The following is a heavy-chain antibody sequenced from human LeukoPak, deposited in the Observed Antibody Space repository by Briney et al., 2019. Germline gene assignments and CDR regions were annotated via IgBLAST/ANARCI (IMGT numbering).Heavy chain of an antibody. D-gene: IGHD6-13*01. CDR2: INTNTGSP. J-gene: IGHJ6*02. Sequence: GASVKVSCKASGYTFTSSAMNWVRQAPGQGLEWMGWINTNTGSPSYAQCFTGRFVFALDTYVSTAYLQISSLNAEDTAVYYGASPRKAAAGRGSYYYGMDVWGQGTTVTVSS. CDR3: ASPRKAAAGRGSYYYGMDV. V-gene: IGHV7-4-1*02. CDR1: GYTFTSSA.